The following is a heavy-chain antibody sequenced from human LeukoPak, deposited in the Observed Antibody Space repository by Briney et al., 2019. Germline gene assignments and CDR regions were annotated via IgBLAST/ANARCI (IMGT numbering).Heavy chain of an antibody. Sequence: GGSLRLSCAASGFTFSSYWMSWVRQAPGKGLEWVANIKQDGSEKYYVDSVKGRFTISRDNAKNSLYLQMNSLRAEDTAVYYCARDHSRFWSGRELGYWSQGTLVTVSS. V-gene: IGHV3-7*01. CDR3: ARDHSRFWSGRELGY. J-gene: IGHJ4*02. D-gene: IGHD3-3*02. CDR2: IKQDGSEK. CDR1: GFTFSSYW.